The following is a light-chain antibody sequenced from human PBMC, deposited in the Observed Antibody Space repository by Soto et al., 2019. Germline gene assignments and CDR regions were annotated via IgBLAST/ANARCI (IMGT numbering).Light chain of an antibody. CDR2: LGS. Sequence: DLVMTQSPLSLPVTPGEPASISCRSSQSLLHSNGYNYLDWYLQKPGQSPQLLIYLGSNRASGVPDRFSGSGSCTDFTLNISRVEAEDVGVYYCMQALQTPPAFGQGTKVEIK. J-gene: IGKJ1*01. CDR1: QSLLHSNGYNY. CDR3: MQALQTPPA. V-gene: IGKV2-28*01.